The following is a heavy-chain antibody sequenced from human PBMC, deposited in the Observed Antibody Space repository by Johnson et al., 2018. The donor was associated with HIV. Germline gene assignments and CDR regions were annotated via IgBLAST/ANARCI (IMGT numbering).Heavy chain of an antibody. CDR1: GFSFSSYG. V-gene: IGHV3-30*03. CDR2: ISYDGSNK. Sequence: QVQLIESGGRLVQPGGSLRLSCAASGFSFSSYGMNWVRQAPGKGLEWVAVISYDGSNKYYADSVKGRFTISRDNSKNTLYLQMNSLRAEETAVYYCAETPGIAAAGTGYAFDIWGQGTMVTVSS. CDR3: AETPGIAAAGTGYAFDI. J-gene: IGHJ3*02. D-gene: IGHD6-13*01.